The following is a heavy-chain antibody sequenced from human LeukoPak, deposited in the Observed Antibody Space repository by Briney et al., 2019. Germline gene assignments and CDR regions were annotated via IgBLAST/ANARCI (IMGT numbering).Heavy chain of an antibody. CDR1: GYTFTGYY. CDR2: INPNSGGT. Sequence: ASVKVSCKASGYTFTGYYMHWVRQAPGQGLEWMGWINPNSGGTNYAQKFQGRVTMTRDTSISTAYMELSRLRSDGTAVYYCARGGVVTAILGDYYYYMDVWGKGTTVTVSS. D-gene: IGHD2-21*02. V-gene: IGHV1-2*02. CDR3: ARGGVVTAILGDYYYYMDV. J-gene: IGHJ6*03.